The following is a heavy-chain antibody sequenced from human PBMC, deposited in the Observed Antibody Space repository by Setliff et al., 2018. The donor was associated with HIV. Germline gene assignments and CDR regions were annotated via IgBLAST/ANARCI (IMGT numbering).Heavy chain of an antibody. J-gene: IGHJ4*02. CDR2: MYYRGTT. D-gene: IGHD6-19*01. CDR1: GGSIISSSYY. Sequence: SETLSLTCTVSGGSIISSSYYWGWIRQPPGKGLERIGTMYYRGTTYNNPSLKSRVTISVDTSKNQISLKLSSVTAADTSIYYCARQKYGSGWDFDSWGQGTLVTVSS. CDR3: ARQKYGSGWDFDS. V-gene: IGHV4-39*01.